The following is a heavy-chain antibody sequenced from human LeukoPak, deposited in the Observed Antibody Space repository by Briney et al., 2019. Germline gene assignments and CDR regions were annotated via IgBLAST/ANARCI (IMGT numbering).Heavy chain of an antibody. D-gene: IGHD2-2*01. CDR1: GGSISSGDYY. V-gene: IGHV4-30-4*08. Sequence: SETLSLTCTVSGGSISSGDYYWSWIRQPPGKGLEWIGYIYYSGSTYYNPSLKSRVTISVGTSKNQFSLKLSSVTAADTAVYYCARVSDIVVVPAATLDAFDIWGQGTMVTVSS. CDR3: ARVSDIVVVPAATLDAFDI. J-gene: IGHJ3*02. CDR2: IYYSGST.